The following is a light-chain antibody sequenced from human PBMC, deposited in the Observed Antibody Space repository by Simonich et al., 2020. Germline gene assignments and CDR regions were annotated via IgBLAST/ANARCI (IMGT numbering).Light chain of an antibody. CDR3: GTWDSSLSAWV. V-gene: IGLV2-23*01. Sequence: QSALTQPASVSGSPGQSITISCTGTSSDVGSYNLVSWYQQHPGKAPKLMIYEGSKRPSGVSNRFSGSKSGNTASLTISGLQTGDEADYYCGTWDSSLSAWVFGGGTKLTVL. J-gene: IGLJ3*02. CDR2: EGS. CDR1: SSDVGSYNL.